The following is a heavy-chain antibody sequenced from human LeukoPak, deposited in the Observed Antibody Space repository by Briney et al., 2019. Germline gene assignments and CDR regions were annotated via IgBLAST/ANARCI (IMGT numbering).Heavy chain of an antibody. CDR3: ARDDGDSSGWYFEDY. CDR2: INPNSGGT. J-gene: IGHJ4*02. D-gene: IGHD6-19*01. CDR1: GYTFTGYY. V-gene: IGHV1-2*02. Sequence: ASVTVSCTASGYTFTGYYMHWVRQAPGQGLEWMGWINPNSGGTNYAQKFQGRVTMTRDTSTSTVYMELSSLRSEDTAVYYCARDDGDSSGWYFEDYWGQETLVTVSS.